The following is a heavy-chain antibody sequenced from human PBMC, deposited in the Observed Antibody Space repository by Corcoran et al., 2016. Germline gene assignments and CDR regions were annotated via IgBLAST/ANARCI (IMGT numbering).Heavy chain of an antibody. CDR1: GYSISSGYY. Sequence: QVQLQESGPGLVKPSETLSLTCTVSGYSISSGYYWGWIRQPPGKGLEWIGSIYHSGSTYYNPSLKSRVTISGDTSKDQFSLKLCSVTAADTAVYYCARDPYSSYAPYYYYGMDVWGQGTTVTVSS. CDR3: ARDPYSSYAPYYYYGMDV. D-gene: IGHD6-6*01. V-gene: IGHV4-38-2*02. J-gene: IGHJ6*02. CDR2: IYHSGST.